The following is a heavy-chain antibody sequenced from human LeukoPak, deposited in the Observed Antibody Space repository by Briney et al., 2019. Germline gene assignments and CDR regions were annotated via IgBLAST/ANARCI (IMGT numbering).Heavy chain of an antibody. Sequence: PGGSLRLSCAASGFTFSSYEMNWVRQAPGKGLEWVSYISSSGSTIYYADSVKGRFTISRDNAKSSLYLQMNSLRSDDTAVYYCARDLCSSTSCLPNNWFDPWGQGTLVTVSS. D-gene: IGHD2-2*01. CDR2: ISSSGSTI. V-gene: IGHV3-48*03. CDR1: GFTFSSYE. J-gene: IGHJ5*02. CDR3: ARDLCSSTSCLPNNWFDP.